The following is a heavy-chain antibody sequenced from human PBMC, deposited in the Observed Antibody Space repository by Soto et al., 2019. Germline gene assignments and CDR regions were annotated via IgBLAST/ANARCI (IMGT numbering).Heavy chain of an antibody. Sequence: GGSLRLSCAASGFTFGSYWMDWVRQAPGKGLEWVSRINGDGRRTTYADSVKGRFTISRDNAENSVYLQMSSLRGEDTAMYYCARYSGWYSYNWFDPWGQGTLVTVSS. CDR1: GFTFGSYW. J-gene: IGHJ5*02. CDR3: ARYSGWYSYNWFDP. D-gene: IGHD6-19*01. V-gene: IGHV3-74*03. CDR2: INGDGRRT.